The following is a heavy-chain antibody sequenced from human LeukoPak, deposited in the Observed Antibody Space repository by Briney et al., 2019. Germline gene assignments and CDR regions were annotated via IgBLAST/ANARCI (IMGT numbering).Heavy chain of an antibody. CDR3: ARDPCSGGSCYPPKIDY. Sequence: GGSLRLSCAASGFTFSSYWMHWVRQAPGKGLVWVSRINSDGSSTSYADSVKGRFTISRDNAKNTLYLQMNSLRAEDTAVYYCARDPCSGGSCYPPKIDYWGQGTLVTVSS. D-gene: IGHD2-15*01. CDR1: GFTFSSYW. J-gene: IGHJ4*02. CDR2: INSDGSST. V-gene: IGHV3-74*01.